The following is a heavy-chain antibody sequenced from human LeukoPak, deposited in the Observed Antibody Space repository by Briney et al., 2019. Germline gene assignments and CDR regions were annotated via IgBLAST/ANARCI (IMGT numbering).Heavy chain of an antibody. CDR2: IKSKTDGGTT. V-gene: IGHV3-15*07. Sequence: GGSLRLSCAASGFTSSSYGMHWVRQAPGKGLEWVGRIKSKTDGGTTDYAAPVKGRFTISRDDSKNTLYLQMNSLKTEDTAVYYCTTRDGYNYAFDYWGQGTLVTVSS. J-gene: IGHJ4*02. CDR3: TTRDGYNYAFDY. D-gene: IGHD5-24*01. CDR1: GFTSSSYG.